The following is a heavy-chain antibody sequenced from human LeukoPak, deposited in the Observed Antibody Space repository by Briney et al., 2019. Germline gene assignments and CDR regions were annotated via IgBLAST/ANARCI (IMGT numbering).Heavy chain of an antibody. Sequence: GGSLRLSCAASGFTFSSYGMHWVRQAPGKGLEWVSSISSRSSYIYYADSLKGRFTISRDNAKNSLYLNIRSLRAEDTAVYYCARDRADPDYGDYVFAYWGQGTLVTVSS. D-gene: IGHD4-17*01. J-gene: IGHJ4*02. CDR3: ARDRADPDYGDYVFAY. CDR2: ISSRSSYI. CDR1: GFTFSSYG. V-gene: IGHV3-21*01.